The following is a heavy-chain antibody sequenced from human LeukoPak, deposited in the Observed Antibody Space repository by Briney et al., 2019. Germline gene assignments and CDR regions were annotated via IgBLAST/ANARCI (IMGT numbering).Heavy chain of an antibody. J-gene: IGHJ3*02. Sequence: PGGSLRLSCAASGFTFNNYAMHWVRQAPGKGLEWVAVISYDGSNKYYADSVKGRFTISRDNSKNTLYLQMNSLRVEDTAVYYCAKARTRVGATPDAFDIWGQGTMVTVSS. CDR2: ISYDGSNK. D-gene: IGHD1-26*01. CDR3: AKARTRVGATPDAFDI. V-gene: IGHV3-30*04. CDR1: GFTFNNYA.